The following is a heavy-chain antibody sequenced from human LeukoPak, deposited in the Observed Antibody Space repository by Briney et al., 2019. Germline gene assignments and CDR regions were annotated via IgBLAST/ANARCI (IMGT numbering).Heavy chain of an antibody. CDR1: GGSISSSSYY. V-gene: IGHV4-39*01. CDR2: IYYSGST. CDR3: ARRFMITFGGVIGPFDY. D-gene: IGHD3-16*02. Sequence: PSETLSLTCTVSGGSISSSSYYWGWIRQPPGKGLEWIGSIYYSGSTYYNPSLKSRVTISVDTSKNQFSLKLSSVTAADTAVYYCARRFMITFGGVIGPFDYWGQGTLDTVSS. J-gene: IGHJ4*02.